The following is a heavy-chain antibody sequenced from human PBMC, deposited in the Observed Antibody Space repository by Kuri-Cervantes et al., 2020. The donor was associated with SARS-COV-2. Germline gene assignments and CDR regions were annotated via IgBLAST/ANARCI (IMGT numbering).Heavy chain of an antibody. D-gene: IGHD2-2*01. CDR2: FDPEDGET. V-gene: IGHV1-24*01. CDR1: GYTLTELS. Sequence: ASVKVSCKVSGYTLTELSMHWVRQAPGKGLEWMGGFDPEDGETIYAQKFQGRVTMTEDTSTDTAYMELSSLRSEDTAVYYCATLSLPRSTSYYYYYYMDVWGKGTTVTVSS. J-gene: IGHJ6*03. CDR3: ATLSLPRSTSYYYYYYMDV.